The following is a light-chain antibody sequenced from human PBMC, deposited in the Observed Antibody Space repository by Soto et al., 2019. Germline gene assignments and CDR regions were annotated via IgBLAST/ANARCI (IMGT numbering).Light chain of an antibody. J-gene: IGLJ3*02. Sequence: QSVLTQPPSASGTPGQTVTISSSGSSSNIGTNYVSWYQQLPGTAPKLLIYGNNQRPSGVPDRFSGSRSGTSASLAISGLRSEDEADYYCAAWADSLSGVVFGGGTKVTVL. CDR1: SSNIGTNY. CDR2: GNN. CDR3: AAWADSLSGVV. V-gene: IGLV1-47*01.